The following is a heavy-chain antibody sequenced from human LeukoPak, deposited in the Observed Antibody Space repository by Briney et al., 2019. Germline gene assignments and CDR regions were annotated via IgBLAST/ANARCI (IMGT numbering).Heavy chain of an antibody. CDR3: ATITGDRPFDY. J-gene: IGHJ4*02. CDR2: ISAYNGNT. D-gene: IGHD7-27*01. Sequence: ASVKVSCKASGYTFTTYGIIWVRQAPGQGLEWMGWISAYNGNTNYAQNLQDRVTMTTDTSTSTAYMELRSLRSDDTAVYYCATITGDRPFDYWGQGTLVTVSS. V-gene: IGHV1-18*01. CDR1: GYTFTTYG.